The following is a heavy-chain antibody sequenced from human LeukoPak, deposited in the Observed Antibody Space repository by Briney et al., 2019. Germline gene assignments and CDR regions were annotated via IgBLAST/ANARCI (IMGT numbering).Heavy chain of an antibody. CDR3: ARATYYYDSSGYLFDY. Sequence: SETLSLTCAVYGGSFSGYYWSWIRQPPGKGLEWIGEINHSGSTNYNPSLKSRVTMSVDTSKNQFSLKLSSVTAADTAVYYCARATYYYDSSGYLFDYWGQGTLVTVSS. J-gene: IGHJ4*02. D-gene: IGHD3-22*01. CDR2: INHSGST. CDR1: GGSFSGYY. V-gene: IGHV4-34*01.